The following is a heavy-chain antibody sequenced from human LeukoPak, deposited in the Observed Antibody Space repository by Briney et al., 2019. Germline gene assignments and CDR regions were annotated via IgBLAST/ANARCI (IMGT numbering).Heavy chain of an antibody. CDR1: GFTVSTNY. CDR3: ARDRIAVAGTDYYYYYGMDV. J-gene: IGHJ6*02. D-gene: IGHD6-19*01. Sequence: GGSLRLSCAASGFTVSTNYMTWVRQAPGKGLEWVSLIYSGGSTYYADSVKGRFTISRDNSKNTLYLQMNSLRAEDTAVYYCARDRIAVAGTDYYYYYGMDVWGQGNTVTVSS. CDR2: IYSGGST. V-gene: IGHV3-66*01.